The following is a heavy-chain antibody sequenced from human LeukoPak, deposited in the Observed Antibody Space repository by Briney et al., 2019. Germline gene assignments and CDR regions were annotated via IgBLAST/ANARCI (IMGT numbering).Heavy chain of an antibody. CDR1: GGSISSYY. CDR2: IYYSGST. CDR3: ARVAGYSSGCYFDY. V-gene: IGHV4-59*12. J-gene: IGHJ4*02. Sequence: PSETLSLTCTVSGGSISSYYWSWIRQPPGKGLEWIGYIYYSGSTNYNPSLKSRVTISVDTSKNQFSLKPSSVTAADTAVYFCARVAGYSSGCYFDYWGRGIQVTVSS. D-gene: IGHD6-19*01.